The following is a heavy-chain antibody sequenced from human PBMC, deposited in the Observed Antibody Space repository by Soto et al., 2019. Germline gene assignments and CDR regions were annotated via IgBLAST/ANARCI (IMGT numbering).Heavy chain of an antibody. V-gene: IGHV3-33*01. J-gene: IGHJ2*01. CDR1: GFTFSSYG. Sequence: QVQLVESGGGVVQPGRSLRLSCAASGFTFSSYGMHWVRQAPGKGLEWVAVIWYDGSNKYYADSVKGRFTISRDNSKNTLYLQMNSLRAEDTAVYYCARDLGYDLSWYFDLWGRCTLVTVSS. CDR2: IWYDGSNK. CDR3: ARDLGYDLSWYFDL. D-gene: IGHD5-12*01.